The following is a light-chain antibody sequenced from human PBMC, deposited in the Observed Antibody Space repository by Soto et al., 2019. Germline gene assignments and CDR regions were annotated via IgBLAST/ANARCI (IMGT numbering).Light chain of an antibody. Sequence: EIVLTQSPATLSLSPGERATLSCRASQSVSSYLAWYQQKPGQAPRLLIYDASNRATGIPDRFSGSGSGTRFTLTISSLEPEDFAVYYCQQRGNWPKTFGQGTQVDIK. CDR3: QQRGNWPKT. CDR1: QSVSSY. J-gene: IGKJ1*01. V-gene: IGKV3-11*01. CDR2: DAS.